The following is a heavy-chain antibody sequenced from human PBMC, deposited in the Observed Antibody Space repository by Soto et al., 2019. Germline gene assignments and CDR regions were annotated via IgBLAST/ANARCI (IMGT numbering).Heavy chain of an antibody. J-gene: IGHJ4*02. D-gene: IGHD4-17*01. CDR1: GFSLNTSGVG. CDR3: SHSVLRYFDY. CDR2: IFWDDDK. Sequence: SGPTLVNPTQTLTLTCTFSGFSLNTSGVGVGWIRQPPGKALEWLGLIFWDDDKRYSPSLKSRLTITKDTSKNQVVLTMTNIDPVDTATYYCSHSVLRYFDYWGQGTLVTVSS. V-gene: IGHV2-5*02.